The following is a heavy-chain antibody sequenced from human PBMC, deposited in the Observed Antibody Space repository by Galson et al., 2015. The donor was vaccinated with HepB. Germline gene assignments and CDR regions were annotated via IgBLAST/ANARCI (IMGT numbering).Heavy chain of an antibody. D-gene: IGHD5-18*01. CDR3: AKGYGLFDS. Sequence: LSCAASGFAFDSHAMSWVRQAPGRGLEWISGITGKGDSTFYADSVKGRFTVSKDNSNNMLYLQMNSLRAEDAGLYFCAKGYGLFDSWGQGILVTVSS. J-gene: IGHJ5*01. V-gene: IGHV3-23*01. CDR1: GFAFDSHA. CDR2: ITGKGDST.